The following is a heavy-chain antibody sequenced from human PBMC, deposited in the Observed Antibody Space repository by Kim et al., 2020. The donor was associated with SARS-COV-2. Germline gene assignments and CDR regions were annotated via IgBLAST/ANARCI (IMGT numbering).Heavy chain of an antibody. CDR1: GYTLTELS. CDR3: ATVLVVAAPDYYYYYGMDV. CDR2: FDPEDGET. D-gene: IGHD2-15*01. Sequence: ASVKVSCKVSGYTLTELSMHWVRQAPGKGLEWMGGFDPEDGETIYAQKFQGRVTMTEDTSTDTAYMELSSLRSEDTAVYYCATVLVVAAPDYYYYYGMDVWCKGTTVTVSS. V-gene: IGHV1-24*01. J-gene: IGHJ6*04.